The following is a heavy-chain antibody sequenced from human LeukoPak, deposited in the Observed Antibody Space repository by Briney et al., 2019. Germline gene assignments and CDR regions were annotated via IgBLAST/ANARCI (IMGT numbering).Heavy chain of an antibody. J-gene: IGHJ5*02. CDR1: GGTFSSYA. CDR3: ARGQVGDNWFDP. D-gene: IGHD1-26*01. V-gene: IGHV1-69*01. CDR2: IIPIFGTA. Sequence: SVTASCKASGGTFSSYAISWVRQAPGQGLEWMGGIIPIFGTANYAQKFQGRVTITADESTSTAYMELSSLRSEDTAVYYCARGQVGDNWFDPWGQGTLVTVSS.